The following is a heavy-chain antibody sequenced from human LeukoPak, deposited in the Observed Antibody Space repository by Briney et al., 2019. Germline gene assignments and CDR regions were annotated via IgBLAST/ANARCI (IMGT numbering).Heavy chain of an antibody. CDR3: ARKVSYSTSNWFDP. CDR1: GGTFSSYA. D-gene: IGHD6-6*01. J-gene: IGHJ5*02. CDR2: IIPIFGTA. Sequence: SVKVSCEASGGTFSSYAISWVRQAPGQGLEWMGGIIPIFGTANYAQKFQGRVTITADESTSTAYMELSSLRSEDTAVYYCARKVSYSTSNWFDPWGQGTLVTVSS. V-gene: IGHV1-69*13.